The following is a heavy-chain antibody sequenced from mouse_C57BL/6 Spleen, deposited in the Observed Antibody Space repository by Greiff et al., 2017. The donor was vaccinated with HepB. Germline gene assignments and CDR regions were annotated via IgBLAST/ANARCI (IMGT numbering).Heavy chain of an antibody. J-gene: IGHJ2*01. Sequence: QVQLQQSGAELVRPGASVKLSCKASGYTFTDYYINWVKQRPGQGLEWIARIYPGSGNTYYNEKFKGKATLTAEKSSSTAYMQLSSLTSEDSAVYFCARSGQISDYWGQGTTLTVSS. CDR3: ARSGQISDY. CDR2: IYPGSGNT. D-gene: IGHD3-2*02. CDR1: GYTFTDYY. V-gene: IGHV1-76*01.